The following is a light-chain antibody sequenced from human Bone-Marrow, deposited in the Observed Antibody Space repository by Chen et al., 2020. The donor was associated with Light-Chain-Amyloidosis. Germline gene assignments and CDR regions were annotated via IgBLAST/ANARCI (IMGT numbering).Light chain of an antibody. V-gene: IGLV3-21*02. CDR3: QVWDRSSDRPV. CDR2: DDS. CDR1: NIGSTS. J-gene: IGLJ3*02. Sequence: SYVLTQPSSVAVAPGQKATIACGGNNIGSTSVHWYQQTPGQAPLLVVYDDSDRPSGIPERLSGSTSGHTATLTISRVEAGDGADYYCQVWDRSSDRPVFGGGTKLTVL.